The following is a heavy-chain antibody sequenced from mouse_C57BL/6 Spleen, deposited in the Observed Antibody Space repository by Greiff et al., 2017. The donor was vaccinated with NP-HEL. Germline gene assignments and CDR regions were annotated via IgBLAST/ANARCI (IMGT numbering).Heavy chain of an antibody. V-gene: IGHV1-15*01. Sequence: VQLQQSGAELVRPGASVTLSCKASGYTFTDYEMHWVKQTPVHGLEWIGAIDPETGGTAYNQKFKGKAILTADKSSSTAYMELRSLTSEDSAVYYCTNPRGYFDYWGQGTTLTVSS. CDR1: GYTFTDYE. CDR2: IDPETGGT. CDR3: TNPRGYFDY. J-gene: IGHJ2*01.